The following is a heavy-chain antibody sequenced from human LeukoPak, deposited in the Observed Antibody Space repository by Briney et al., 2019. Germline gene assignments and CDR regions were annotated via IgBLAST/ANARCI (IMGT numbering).Heavy chain of an antibody. V-gene: IGHV4-4*07. J-gene: IGHJ6*03. CDR2: IYTSGST. Sequence: PSETLSLTCTVSGGSISSYYWSWIRQPAGKGLEWIGRIYTSGSTNYNPSLKSRVTMSVDTSKNRFSLKLSSVTAADTAVYYCAREGITMVSYYYYYMDVWGKGTTVTVSS. D-gene: IGHD3-10*01. CDR1: GGSISSYY. CDR3: AREGITMVSYYYYYMDV.